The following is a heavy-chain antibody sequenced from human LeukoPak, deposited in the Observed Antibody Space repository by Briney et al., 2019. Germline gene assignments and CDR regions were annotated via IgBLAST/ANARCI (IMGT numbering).Heavy chain of an antibody. CDR3: ARWAYYDILTGYYSFDY. V-gene: IGHV4-31*03. Sequence: SETLSLTCTVSGCSISSGGYYWRWIRQHPGKGREWIVYIYYSGSTYDNPSLKSRITISVDTSKNQFSLKLSSVTAADTAVYYCARWAYYDILTGYYSFDYWGQGTLVTVSS. CDR2: IYYSGST. CDR1: GCSISSGGYY. D-gene: IGHD3-9*01. J-gene: IGHJ4*02.